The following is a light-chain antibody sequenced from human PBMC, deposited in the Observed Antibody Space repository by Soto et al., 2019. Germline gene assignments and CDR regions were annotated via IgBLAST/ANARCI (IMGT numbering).Light chain of an antibody. J-gene: IGKJ4*01. V-gene: IGKV4-1*01. Sequence: DIVMTQSPDSLAVSLGERATINCKSSQSVLYSSNNRNYLAWYQQKPGQPPKLLIYSASTRESGVPDRFSGSGSGTDFTLTISTLQAEDVAVYYCQQYYTTPRLTFGGGTKVEIK. CDR3: QQYYTTPRLT. CDR1: QSVLYSSNNRNY. CDR2: SAS.